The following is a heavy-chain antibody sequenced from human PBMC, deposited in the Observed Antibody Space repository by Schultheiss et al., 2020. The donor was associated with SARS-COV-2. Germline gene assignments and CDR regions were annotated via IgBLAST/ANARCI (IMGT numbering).Heavy chain of an antibody. D-gene: IGHD3-22*01. V-gene: IGHV3-23*01. Sequence: GGSLRLSCAASGFTFTSYAMSWVRQAPGKGLEWVSTISGSGGTTYYADSVKGRFTISRDNARNSLYLQMNSLRDEDTAVYYCTRLIGSSDYWGQGTLVTVSS. CDR3: TRLIGSSDY. J-gene: IGHJ4*02. CDR2: ISGSGGTT. CDR1: GFTFTSYA.